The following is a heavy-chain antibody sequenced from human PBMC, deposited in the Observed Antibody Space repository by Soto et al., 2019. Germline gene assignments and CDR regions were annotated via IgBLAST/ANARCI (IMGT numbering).Heavy chain of an antibody. CDR3: AGGVGIVSPGN. J-gene: IGHJ4*02. CDR2: INPSGGST. V-gene: IGHV1-46*01. D-gene: IGHD2-21*01. Sequence: ASVKGSCKASGYTFTSYYMHWVRQAPGQGLEWMGIINPSGGSTNYAQKFQGRVTMTRDTSTSTVYMELSSLRSEDTAVYYCAGGVGIVSPGNWGQGTLVTVSS. CDR1: GYTFTSYY.